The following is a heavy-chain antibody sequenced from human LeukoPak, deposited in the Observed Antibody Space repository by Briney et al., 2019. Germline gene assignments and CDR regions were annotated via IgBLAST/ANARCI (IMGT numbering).Heavy chain of an antibody. Sequence: ASVKVSCKASGYTFTSYGISWVRQAPGQGLEWMGWISACNGNTNYAQKLQGRVTMTTDTSTSTAYMELRSLRSDDTAVYYCARGRGHYSSGWYVDYWGQGTLVTVSS. J-gene: IGHJ4*02. D-gene: IGHD6-19*01. V-gene: IGHV1-18*01. CDR1: GYTFTSYG. CDR2: ISACNGNT. CDR3: ARGRGHYSSGWYVDY.